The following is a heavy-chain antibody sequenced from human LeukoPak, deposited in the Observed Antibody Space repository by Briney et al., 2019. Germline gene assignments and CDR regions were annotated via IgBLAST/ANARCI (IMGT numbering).Heavy chain of an antibody. J-gene: IGHJ3*02. V-gene: IGHV1-69*01. CDR2: IIPIFGTA. CDR1: GGTFSSYA. Sequence: SVKVSCKASGGTFSSYAISWVRQAPGQGLEWMGGIIPIFGTANYAQKFQGRVTITADESKSTAYMELSSLRAEDTAVYYCARPRSRGYIRDAFDIWGQGTVVTVSS. D-gene: IGHD3-22*01. CDR3: ARPRSRGYIRDAFDI.